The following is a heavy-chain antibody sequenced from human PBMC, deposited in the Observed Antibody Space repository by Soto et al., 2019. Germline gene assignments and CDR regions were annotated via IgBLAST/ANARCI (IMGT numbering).Heavy chain of an antibody. D-gene: IGHD6-6*01. V-gene: IGHV1-46*01. J-gene: IGHJ5*02. CDR3: AREGQLGGWFDP. CDR1: GYTFTSYY. Sequence: QVQLVQSGAEVKKPGASVKVSCKASGYTFTSYYMHWVRQAPGQGLEWMGIINPSGGSTSYAQKFQGRVTMTRETSTSTVYMELSSLRSEDTAVYYCAREGQLGGWFDPWGQGTLVTVSS. CDR2: INPSGGST.